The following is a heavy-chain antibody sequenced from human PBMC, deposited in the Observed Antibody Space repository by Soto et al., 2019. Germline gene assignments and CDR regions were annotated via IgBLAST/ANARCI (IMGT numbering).Heavy chain of an antibody. D-gene: IGHD3-22*01. CDR3: AAESYYESNGTKGRID. CDR2: IVVVRGKT. Sequence: SVKVSCKASGGTFSSYTISWVRQAPGQGLEWIGRIVVVRGKTNYAQKFQERVTISWDMSTNTAYMELSSLRSEDTAVYYCAAESYYESNGTKGRIDWGQGTLVTVS. CDR1: GGTFSSYT. J-gene: IGHJ4*02. V-gene: IGHV1-69*08.